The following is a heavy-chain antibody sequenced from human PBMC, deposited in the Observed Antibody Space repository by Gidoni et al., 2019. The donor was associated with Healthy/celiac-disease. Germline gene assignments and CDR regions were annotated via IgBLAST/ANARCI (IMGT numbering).Heavy chain of an antibody. CDR2: INHSGST. Sequence: QVQLQQWGAGLLKPSETLSLTCAVYGGSFRGYYWSWIRQPPGKGLEWIGEINHSGSTNYNPSLKSRVTISVDTSKNQFSLKLSSVTAADTAVYYCARDCSGGSCYYYYGMDVWGQGTTVTVSS. CDR1: GGSFRGYY. D-gene: IGHD2-15*01. CDR3: ARDCSGGSCYYYYGMDV. V-gene: IGHV4-34*01. J-gene: IGHJ6*02.